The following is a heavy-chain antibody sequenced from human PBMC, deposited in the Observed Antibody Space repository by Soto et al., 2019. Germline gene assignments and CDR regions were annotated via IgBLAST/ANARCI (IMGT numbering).Heavy chain of an antibody. CDR1: SSSISTSNYY. D-gene: IGHD6-19*01. Sequence: SETLSLTCTVSSSSISTSNYYWAWIRQPPGTGLEWIGSIYYGGKSYYNPSLESRVTMSVDTSKDQFSLKLTSVTAADTAVYYCARPRVFSSGWYYFDFWGQGILVTVSS. J-gene: IGHJ4*02. V-gene: IGHV4-39*01. CDR3: ARPRVFSSGWYYFDF. CDR2: IYYGGKS.